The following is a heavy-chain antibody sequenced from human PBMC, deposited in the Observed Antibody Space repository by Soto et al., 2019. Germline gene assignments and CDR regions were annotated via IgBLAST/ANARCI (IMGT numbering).Heavy chain of an antibody. CDR2: ISHDGSNK. CDR3: ASNYDDVWSGYYDYYYLDV. J-gene: IGHJ6*03. V-gene: IGHV3-30*03. Sequence: QVQLVESGGGVVQPGRSLRLSCAASGFTFTTCGMHWVRQAPGKGLEWVALISHDGSNKYYAESVKGRFTISRDNSSNTLNMQMNSLRAEDTAVYYCASNYDDVWSGYYDYYYLDVWGKGTTVTVSS. CDR1: GFTFTTCG. D-gene: IGHD3-3*01.